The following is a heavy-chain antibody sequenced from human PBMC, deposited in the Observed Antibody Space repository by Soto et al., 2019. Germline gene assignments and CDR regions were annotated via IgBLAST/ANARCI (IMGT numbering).Heavy chain of an antibody. Sequence: EVQQMESGGGLVQPGGSLRLSCAASGFTFSSYARSWVRQAPGKGLEWVSAISGSGGSTYYADSVKGRFTISRVNSKNTLYLQMNSLRAEDTAVYYCAKDSSRYDLTGPGRFDHWGQRTLVTVSS. V-gene: IGHV3-23*01. CDR1: GFTFSSYA. CDR2: ISGSGGST. CDR3: AKDSSRYDLTGPGRFDH. J-gene: IGHJ4*02. D-gene: IGHD5-12*01.